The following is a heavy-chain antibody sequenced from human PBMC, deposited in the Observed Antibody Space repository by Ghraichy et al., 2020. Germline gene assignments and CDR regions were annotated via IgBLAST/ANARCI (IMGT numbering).Heavy chain of an antibody. J-gene: IGHJ4*02. D-gene: IGHD6-19*01. CDR2: TYYRSKWYN. CDR3: ARDRPAPTGRHSSGWRLVYYFDY. V-gene: IGHV6-1*01. CDR1: GDSVSSNSAA. Sequence: SQTLSLTCAISGDSVSSNSAAWNWIRQSPSRGLEWLGRTYYRSKWYNDYAVSVKSRITINPDTSKNQFSLQLNSVTPEDTAVYYCARDRPAPTGRHSSGWRLVYYFDYWGQGTLVTVSS.